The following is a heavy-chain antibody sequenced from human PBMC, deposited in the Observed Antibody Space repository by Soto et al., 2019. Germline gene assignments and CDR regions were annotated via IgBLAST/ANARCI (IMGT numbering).Heavy chain of an antibody. D-gene: IGHD3-22*01. CDR3: ARHSKYYYDSSGYPGYYYGMDV. CDR1: GYSFTSYW. J-gene: IGHJ6*02. V-gene: IGHV5-10-1*01. CDR2: IDPSDSYT. Sequence: PGESLKISCKGSGYSFTSYWISWVRQMPGKGLEWMGRIDPSDSYTNYSPSFQGHVTISADKSISTAYLQWSSLKASDTAMYYCARHSKYYYDSSGYPGYYYGMDVWGQGTTVTVSS.